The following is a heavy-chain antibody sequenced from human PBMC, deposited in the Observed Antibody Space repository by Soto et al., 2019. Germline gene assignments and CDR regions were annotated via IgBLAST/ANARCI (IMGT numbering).Heavy chain of an antibody. CDR3: ARESYYGSGATVVAY. V-gene: IGHV4-59*01. D-gene: IGHD3-10*01. CDR1: GGSISGYY. J-gene: IGHJ4*02. Sequence: SETLSLTCTVSGGSISGYYWSWIRQPPGKGLEWIGYIYYSGTTSYNPSLNSRVTMSVDTSKNQFSLKVNSVTVADTAVYYCARESYYGSGATVVAYWGQGTLVTVS. CDR2: IYYSGTT.